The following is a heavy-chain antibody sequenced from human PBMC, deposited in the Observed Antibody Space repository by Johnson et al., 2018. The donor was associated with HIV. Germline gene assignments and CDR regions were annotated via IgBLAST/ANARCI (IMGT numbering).Heavy chain of an antibody. Sequence: VQLVESGGGLVQPGGSLRLSCAASGFTFSSYDMHWVRQATGKGLEWVSAIGTAGDTYYPGYVKGRFTISRENAKNSLYLQMTSLRAGDTAVYYCARDRSKGGAFDIWGQGTMVTVSS. J-gene: IGHJ3*02. D-gene: IGHD2/OR15-2a*01. CDR1: GFTFSSYD. CDR3: ARDRSKGGAFDI. CDR2: IGTAGDT. V-gene: IGHV3-13*01.